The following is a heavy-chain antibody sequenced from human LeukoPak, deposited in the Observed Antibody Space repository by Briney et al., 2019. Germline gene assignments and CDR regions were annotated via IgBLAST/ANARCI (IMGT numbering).Heavy chain of an antibody. CDR1: GGSISSSSYY. D-gene: IGHD2-21*02. J-gene: IGHJ4*02. CDR2: IYYSGST. Sequence: SETLSLTCTVSGGSISSSSYYWGWIRQPPGKGLEWIGSIYYSGSTYYNPSLKSRVTISVDTSKNQFSLELSSVTAADTAVYYCARRCGGDCSSGDYWGQGTLVTVSS. CDR3: ARRCGGDCSSGDY. V-gene: IGHV4-39*07.